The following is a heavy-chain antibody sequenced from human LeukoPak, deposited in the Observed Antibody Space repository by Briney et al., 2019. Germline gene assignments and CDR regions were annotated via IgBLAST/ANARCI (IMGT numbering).Heavy chain of an antibody. CDR1: GFTFSSYS. CDR2: ISGSGGST. J-gene: IGHJ4*02. Sequence: PGGSLRLSCAASGFTFSSYSMNWVRQAPGKGLEWVSAISGSGGSTYYADSVKGRFTISRDNSKNTLYLQMNSLRAKDTAVYYCHYYDSSGYYNYFDYWGQGTLVTVSS. CDR3: HYYDSSGYYNYFDY. V-gene: IGHV3-23*01. D-gene: IGHD3-22*01.